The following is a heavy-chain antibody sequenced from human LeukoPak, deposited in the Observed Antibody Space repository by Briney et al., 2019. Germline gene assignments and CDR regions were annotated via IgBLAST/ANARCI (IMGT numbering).Heavy chain of an antibody. V-gene: IGHV3-7*01. J-gene: IGHJ4*02. D-gene: IGHD3-16*01. CDR2: IKQDGSEK. CDR3: ARAQTPYYDYVWGSSYYFDY. CDR1: GFTFSSYW. Sequence: GGSLRLSCAASGFTFSSYWMSWVRQAPGKGLEWVATIKQDGSEKYYVDSVKGRFTISRDNAKNSLYLQMNSLRAEDTAVYYCARAQTPYYDYVWGSSYYFDYWGQGTLVTVSS.